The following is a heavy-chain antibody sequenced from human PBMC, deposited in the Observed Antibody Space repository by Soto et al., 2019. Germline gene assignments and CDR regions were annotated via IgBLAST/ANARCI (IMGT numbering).Heavy chain of an antibody. CDR1: GYSFTSYW. V-gene: IGHV5-10-1*01. CDR3: ATLSITGTTFYYYYGMDV. D-gene: IGHD1-7*01. J-gene: IGHJ6*02. CDR2: IDPSDSYT. Sequence: LGESLKISCKGSGYSFTSYWISWVRQMPGKGLEWMGRIDPSDSYTNYSPSFQGHVTISADKSISTAYLQWSSLKAADTAMYYCATLSITGTTFYYYYGMDVWGQGTTVTVSS.